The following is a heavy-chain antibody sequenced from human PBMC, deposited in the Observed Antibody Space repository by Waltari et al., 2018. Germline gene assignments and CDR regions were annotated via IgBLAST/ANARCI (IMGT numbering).Heavy chain of an antibody. V-gene: IGHV1-69*14. J-gene: IGHJ1*01. D-gene: IGHD3-22*01. Sequence: QVQLVQSGAEVKKPGSSVKVSCKASGDAFSSYAISWVRQAPGQGLEWMGGIITIFGTENDGQKLQGRVTITADKYTSTAYMELSSLRSEDTAVYYCARATYYARAEDFQHWGQGTLVTVSS. CDR3: ARATYYARAEDFQH. CDR2: IITIFGTE. CDR1: GDAFSSYA.